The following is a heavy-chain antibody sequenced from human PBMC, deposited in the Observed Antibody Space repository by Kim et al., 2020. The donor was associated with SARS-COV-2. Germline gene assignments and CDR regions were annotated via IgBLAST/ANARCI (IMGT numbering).Heavy chain of an antibody. CDR3: ARYYYHSSGYSTPAFDY. CDR2: IYYSGST. V-gene: IGHV4-59*01. J-gene: IGHJ4*02. D-gene: IGHD3-22*01. Sequence: SETLSLTCTVSGGSISSYYWTWIRQPPGKGLEWIGYIYYSGSTNYNPSLKSRVTISIDTSKNQFSLKLSSVTAADTAVYYCARYYYHSSGYSTPAFDYWGQGTRVTVSS. CDR1: GGSISSYY.